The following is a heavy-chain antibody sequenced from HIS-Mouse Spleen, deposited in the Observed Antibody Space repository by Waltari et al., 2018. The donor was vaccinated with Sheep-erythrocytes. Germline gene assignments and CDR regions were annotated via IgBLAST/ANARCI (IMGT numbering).Heavy chain of an antibody. CDR3: ARLYYYDSSGYYFDY. V-gene: IGHV4-39*01. CDR2: IYYSGST. Sequence: QLQLQESGPGLVKPSETLSLTCTVSGGSIRSSSYYWGCIRQPPGKGLEWIGSIYYSGSTYYNPSLKSRVTISVDTSKNQFSLKLSSVTAADTAVYYCARLYYYDSSGYYFDYWGQGTLVTVSS. CDR1: GGSIRSSSYY. J-gene: IGHJ4*02. D-gene: IGHD3-22*01.